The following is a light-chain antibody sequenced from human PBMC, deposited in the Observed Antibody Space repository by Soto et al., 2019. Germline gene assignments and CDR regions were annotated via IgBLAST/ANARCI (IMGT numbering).Light chain of an antibody. J-gene: IGKJ4*01. CDR2: AAS. CDR1: QVITND. CDR3: LQHNSYPLT. Sequence: DIQMTQSPSSLSASVGDRVTITCRASQVITNDLDWYQQKPGKAPKRLIYAASSLQGAVPSRFSGSGSGTECTLTISGLQPEDLATYYCLQHNSYPLTFGGGTKVEIK. V-gene: IGKV1-17*01.